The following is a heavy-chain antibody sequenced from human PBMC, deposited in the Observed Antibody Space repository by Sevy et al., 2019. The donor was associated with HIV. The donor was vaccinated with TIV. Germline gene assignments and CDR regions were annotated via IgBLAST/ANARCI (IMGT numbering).Heavy chain of an antibody. V-gene: IGHV4-38-2*01. J-gene: IGHJ4*02. Sequence: SETRSLTCAVSGYSITSGYNWGWIRQPPGKGLEWIGSLDHSGSTSFSASLRSRASISVDTSKNQFYLKLTSVTASDTAVYFCARGGYYDTSGYYSHFFDYWGQGTLVTVSS. CDR2: LDHSGST. CDR1: GYSITSGYN. CDR3: ARGGYYDTSGYYSHFFDY. D-gene: IGHD3-22*01.